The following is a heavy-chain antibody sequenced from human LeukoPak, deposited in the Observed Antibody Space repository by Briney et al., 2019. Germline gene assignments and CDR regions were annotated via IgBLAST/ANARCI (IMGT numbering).Heavy chain of an antibody. CDR2: ISGSGSTI. CDR3: ARDLSYYGSEYFDY. J-gene: IGHJ4*02. Sequence: PGGSLRLSCAASGFTFNTYSMNWVRQAPGKGLEWLSYISGSGSTIYYADSVKGRFTISRDNAKNSLYLQMNSLRAEDTAVYYCARDLSYYGSEYFDYWGQGTLVTVSS. V-gene: IGHV3-48*04. CDR1: GFTFNTYS. D-gene: IGHD3-10*01.